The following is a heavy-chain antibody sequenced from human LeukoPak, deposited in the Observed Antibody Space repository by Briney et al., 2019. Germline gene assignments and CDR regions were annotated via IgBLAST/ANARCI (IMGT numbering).Heavy chain of an antibody. V-gene: IGHV4-61*02. CDR1: GGSISSGSYY. J-gene: IGHJ3*02. CDR2: IYTSGST. Sequence: SQTLSLTCTVSGGSISSGSYYWSWIRQPAGKGLEWTGRIYTSGSTNYNPSLKSRVTISVDTSKTQFSLKLSSVTAADTAVYYCARVYYDSSGDSAFDIWGQGTMVTVSS. D-gene: IGHD3-22*01. CDR3: ARVYYDSSGDSAFDI.